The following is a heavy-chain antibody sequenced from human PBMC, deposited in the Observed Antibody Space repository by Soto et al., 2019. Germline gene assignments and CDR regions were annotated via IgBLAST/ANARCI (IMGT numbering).Heavy chain of an antibody. J-gene: IGHJ2*01. Sequence: QVQLVESGGGLVKPGGSLRLSCAASGFTFSDYYMSWIRQAPGKGLEWVSYSSSSSSYTNYADSVKGRFTISRDNAKNSLYLQMNSLRAEDTAVYYCARIIAAAGGRRYFDLWGRGTLVTVSS. CDR3: ARIIAAAGGRRYFDL. D-gene: IGHD6-13*01. V-gene: IGHV3-11*05. CDR1: GFTFSDYY. CDR2: SSSSSSYT.